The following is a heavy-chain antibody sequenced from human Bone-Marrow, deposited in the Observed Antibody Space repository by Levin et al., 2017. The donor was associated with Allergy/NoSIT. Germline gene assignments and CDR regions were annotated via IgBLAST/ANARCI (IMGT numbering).Heavy chain of an antibody. CDR3: AIWDFYYMDV. CDR1: GASLSSSTYY. CDR2: ISYSGST. V-gene: IGHV4-39*01. Sequence: PSETLSLTCTVSGASLSSSTYYWALVRQPPGKGLEWIGAISYSGSTYYNSSLKSRLTMSVDTSKNQFSLNLNSVTAADTAVYYCAIWDFYYMDVWGKGTTVTVSS. D-gene: IGHD7-27*01. J-gene: IGHJ6*03.